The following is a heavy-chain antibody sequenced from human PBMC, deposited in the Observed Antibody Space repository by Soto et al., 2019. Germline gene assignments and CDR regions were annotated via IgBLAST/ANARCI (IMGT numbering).Heavy chain of an antibody. CDR1: GGTYSSSV. CDR3: ARDRFSASPVAGRGLDP. CDR2: IIPIFGTT. V-gene: IGHV1-69*01. D-gene: IGHD6-19*01. J-gene: IGHJ5*02. Sequence: QVQLVQSGAEVKRPGSSVKVSCKASGGTYSSSVIAWVRQAPGQGLEWMGVIIPIFGTTHYAEKCQGRVTLTADESTSTVDMQVTSLRTEDTAVYYCARDRFSASPVAGRGLDPWGQGTLVIVSS.